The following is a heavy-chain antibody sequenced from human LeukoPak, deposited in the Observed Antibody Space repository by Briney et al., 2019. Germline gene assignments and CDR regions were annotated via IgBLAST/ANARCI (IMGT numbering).Heavy chain of an antibody. D-gene: IGHD6-13*01. Sequence: GGSLRLSCAASGFTFSSYAMHWVRQAPGKGLEWVAFIRYDGSNKYYADSVKGRFTISRDNSKDTLYLQMNSLRAEDTAVYYCAKVEYTSSWYGVGSLDYWGQGTLVTVSS. CDR2: IRYDGSNK. V-gene: IGHV3-30*02. CDR1: GFTFSSYA. J-gene: IGHJ4*02. CDR3: AKVEYTSSWYGVGSLDY.